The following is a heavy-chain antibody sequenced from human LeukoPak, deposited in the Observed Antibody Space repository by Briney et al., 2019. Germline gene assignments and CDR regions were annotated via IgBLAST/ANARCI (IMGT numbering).Heavy chain of an antibody. Sequence: GGSLRLSCTASGFIFSSYAMNWVRQAPGKGLEWVSGIRVGGETHYADSAKGRFTISRDNSENTLYLQMSGLSAEDTAVYYCAKGTGDTGYYFDYWGQGTLVTVSS. CDR1: GFIFSSYA. V-gene: IGHV3-23*01. D-gene: IGHD7-27*01. CDR3: AKGTGDTGYYFDY. J-gene: IGHJ4*02. CDR2: IRVGGET.